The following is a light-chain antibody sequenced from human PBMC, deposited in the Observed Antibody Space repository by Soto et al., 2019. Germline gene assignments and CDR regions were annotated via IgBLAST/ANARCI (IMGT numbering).Light chain of an antibody. CDR1: SSDVGGYNY. J-gene: IGLJ3*02. Sequence: QSALTQPASVSGSPGQSITISCTGTSSDVGGYNYVSWYQQHPGKVPKLMIYDVSNRPSGVSNRFSASKSGNTAFLTISGLQAADEADYYCSSYTNSSTLWVFGGGTKVTVL. V-gene: IGLV2-14*01. CDR3: SSYTNSSTLWV. CDR2: DVS.